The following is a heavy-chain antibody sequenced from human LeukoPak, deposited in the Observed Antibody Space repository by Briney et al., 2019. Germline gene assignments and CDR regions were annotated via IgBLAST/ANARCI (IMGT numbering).Heavy chain of an antibody. CDR3: ARELNSGYDF. CDR2: ISSSSSTI. J-gene: IGHJ4*02. Sequence: GGSPRLSCEASGFSFNSYGMHWVRQAPGKGLEWVSYISSSSSTIYYADSVKGRFTISRDNAKNSLYLQMNSLRAEDTAVYYCARELNSGYDFWGQGTLVTVSS. D-gene: IGHD5-12*01. V-gene: IGHV3-48*04. CDR1: GFSFNSYG.